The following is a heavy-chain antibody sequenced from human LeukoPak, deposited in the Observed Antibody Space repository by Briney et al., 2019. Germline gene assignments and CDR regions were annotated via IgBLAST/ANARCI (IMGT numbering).Heavy chain of an antibody. Sequence: PGGSLRLSCAASGFIFSSYDMNWVRQAPGKGLEWVSYISSSGNSIYYADSVKGRFTISRDNAKNSLYLQMNSLRAEDTAVYYCARSTDYYDTSGYLTYYFAYWGQGTLVTVPS. CDR2: ISSSGNSI. D-gene: IGHD3-22*01. CDR1: GFIFSSYD. J-gene: IGHJ4*02. CDR3: ARSTDYYDTSGYLTYYFAY. V-gene: IGHV3-48*03.